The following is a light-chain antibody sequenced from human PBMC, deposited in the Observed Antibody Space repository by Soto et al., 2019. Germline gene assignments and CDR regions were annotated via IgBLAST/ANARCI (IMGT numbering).Light chain of an antibody. J-gene: IGKJ4*01. CDR3: QQRSNWPPLT. CDR1: QSVGSY. Sequence: EIVLTQSPATLSLSPGDRATLSCRAGQSVGSYLAWYQQKPGQTPRLLIYDASNRATGIPARFSGSGSGTDFTLTISSLEPEDFAIYYCQQRSNWPPLTFGGGTKVEIK. V-gene: IGKV3-11*01. CDR2: DAS.